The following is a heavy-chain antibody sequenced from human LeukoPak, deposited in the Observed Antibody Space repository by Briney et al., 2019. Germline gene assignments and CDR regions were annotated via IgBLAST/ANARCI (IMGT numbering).Heavy chain of an antibody. V-gene: IGHV4-39*07. D-gene: IGHD3-3*01. CDR3: ARRGPPIFGVARSNNWFDP. Sequence: SETLSLTCTVSGVTISSSNSYWGWIRQPPGKGLEWIGSIYYSGNTYYNPSLKSRVIISIDTSKNQISLKLRSVTAADTAVYYCARRGPPIFGVARSNNWFDPWGQGTLVTVSS. CDR2: IYYSGNT. J-gene: IGHJ5*02. CDR1: GVTISSSNSY.